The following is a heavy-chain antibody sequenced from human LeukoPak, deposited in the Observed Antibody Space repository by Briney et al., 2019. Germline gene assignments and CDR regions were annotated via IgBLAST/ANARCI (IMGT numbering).Heavy chain of an antibody. CDR2: IKQDGSEK. V-gene: IGHV3-7*03. CDR3: ARVLGAAAVQLYFDY. J-gene: IGHJ4*02. CDR1: GFTFSSYW. Sequence: PGGSLRLSCAASGFTFSSYWMSWVRQAPGKGLEWVANIKQDGSEKYYVDSVKGRFTIPRDNAKNSLYLQMNSLRAEDTAVYYCARVLGAAAVQLYFDYWGQGTLVTVSS. D-gene: IGHD6-13*01.